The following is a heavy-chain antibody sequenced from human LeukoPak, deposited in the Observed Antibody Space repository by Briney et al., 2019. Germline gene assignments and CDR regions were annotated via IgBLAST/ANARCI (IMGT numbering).Heavy chain of an antibody. CDR2: IYHNGDT. CDR1: GYSISSGYY. Sequence: SETLSLTCSVSGYSISSGYYWGWIRQPPEQGLEWIGSIYHNGDTYHSPSLKSRVTISVDTAKNQFSLNLSSVTAADTAVYYCARVPPYRTYIWGQGTMVTVSS. V-gene: IGHV4-38-2*02. J-gene: IGHJ3*02. D-gene: IGHD2-8*01. CDR3: ARVPPYRTYI.